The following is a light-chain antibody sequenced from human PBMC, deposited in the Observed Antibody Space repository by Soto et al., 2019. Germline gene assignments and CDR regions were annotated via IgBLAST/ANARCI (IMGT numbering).Light chain of an antibody. Sequence: QSILTQPPSASGTPGQRVTISCSGSSSNIESNTVNWYQQLPGTAPKLLIYSNNHRPSGVPDRFSGSKSGTSASLAISGLQSDDEADYYCAAWDDSLNGYVFATGTKLTVL. CDR3: AAWDDSLNGYV. CDR1: SSNIESNT. V-gene: IGLV1-44*01. J-gene: IGLJ1*01. CDR2: SNN.